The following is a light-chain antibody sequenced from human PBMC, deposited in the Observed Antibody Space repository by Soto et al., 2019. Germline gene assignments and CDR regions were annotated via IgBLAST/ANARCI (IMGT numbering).Light chain of an antibody. CDR2: KAS. V-gene: IGKV1-5*03. J-gene: IGKJ4*01. CDR1: QSISSW. CDR3: QQYNSYSALT. Sequence: DIQMTQSPPTLSASVGDRVTITCRASQSISSWLAWYQQKPGKAPKLLIYKASSLESGVPSRFSGSGSGTEFTLTISSLQPDAFATYYCQQYNSYSALTFGGGTKVEIK.